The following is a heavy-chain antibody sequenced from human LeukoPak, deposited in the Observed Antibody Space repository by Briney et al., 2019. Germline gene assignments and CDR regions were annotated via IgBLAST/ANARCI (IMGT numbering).Heavy chain of an antibody. J-gene: IGHJ3*02. CDR1: GFTFSSYS. D-gene: IGHD3-3*01. CDR2: ISSSSSYI. CDR3: ARVSSPSTYYDFWSGPKLDAFDI. V-gene: IGHV3-21*04. Sequence: PGGSLRLSCAASGFTFSSYSMNWVRQAPGEGLEWVSSISSSSSYIYYADSVKARFTISRDNAKNSLYLQMNSLRAEDTAVYYCARVSSPSTYYDFWSGPKLDAFDIWGQGTMVTVSS.